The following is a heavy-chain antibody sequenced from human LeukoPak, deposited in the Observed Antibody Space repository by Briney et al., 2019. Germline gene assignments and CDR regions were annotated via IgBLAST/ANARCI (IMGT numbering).Heavy chain of an antibody. CDR3: ARVYYHDSRSNYFDP. CDR1: SGSINSNW. CDR2: IYYSGST. D-gene: IGHD3-22*01. V-gene: IGHV4-59*08. J-gene: IGHJ5*02. Sequence: SGTLSLTCAVSSGSINSNWWSWVRQPPGKGLEWIGYIYYSGSTYYNPSLKSRVTISVDTSKNQFSLKLSSVTAADTAVYYCARVYYHDSRSNYFDPWGQGTLVTVSS.